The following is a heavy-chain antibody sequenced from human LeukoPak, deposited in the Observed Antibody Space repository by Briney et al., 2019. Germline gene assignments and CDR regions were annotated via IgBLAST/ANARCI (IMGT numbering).Heavy chain of an antibody. J-gene: IGHJ4*02. Sequence: GGSLRLSCAASGFTFSDHYMDWVRQAPGKGLEWVGRTRNKAETYTTEYAASVKGRFTISRDDSKNSLYLQMNSLKTDDTAVYYCARGFVGSGFDYWGQGTLVTVSS. D-gene: IGHD2-15*01. CDR3: ARGFVGSGFDY. CDR1: GFTFSDHY. V-gene: IGHV3-72*01. CDR2: TRNKAETYTT.